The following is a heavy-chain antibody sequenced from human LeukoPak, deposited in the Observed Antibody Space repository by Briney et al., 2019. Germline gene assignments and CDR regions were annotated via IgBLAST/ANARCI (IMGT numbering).Heavy chain of an antibody. V-gene: IGHV1-18*01. CDR3: ARSNYDFWSGYPSYYYYYYMDV. D-gene: IGHD3-3*01. Sequence: ASVKVSCKASGYTFTSYGISWVRQAPGQGLEWMGWISAYNGNTNYAQKLQGRVTMTTDTSTSTAYMELRSLRSDDTAVYYCARSNYDFWSGYPSYYYYYYMDVWGKGTTVTVSS. CDR2: ISAYNGNT. CDR1: GYTFTSYG. J-gene: IGHJ6*03.